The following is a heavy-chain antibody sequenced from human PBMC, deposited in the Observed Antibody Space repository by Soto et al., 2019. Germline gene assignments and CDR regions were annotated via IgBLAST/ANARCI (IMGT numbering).Heavy chain of an antibody. CDR2: VYPGDTDT. CDR1: GYTFTNYW. V-gene: IGHV5-51*01. D-gene: IGHD2-2*02. J-gene: IGHJ1*01. Sequence: GESLKISCAVSGYTFTNYWIGWVRQMPGKGLEWTVIVYPGDTDTIYSPSFLGQVTISXXXXXXTXYXPXXXLKAXDTAIYYCARPGHIAPRDLLEYRAQGTPVPVSS. CDR3: ARPGHIAPRDLLEY.